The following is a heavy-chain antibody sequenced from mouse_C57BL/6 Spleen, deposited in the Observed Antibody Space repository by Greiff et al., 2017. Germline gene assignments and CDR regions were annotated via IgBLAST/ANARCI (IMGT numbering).Heavy chain of an antibody. CDR3: ARGSLGYPWFAY. J-gene: IGHJ3*01. CDR2: INPYNGGT. V-gene: IGHV1-19*01. CDR1: GYTFTDYY. D-gene: IGHD3-1*01. Sequence: EVQLQQSGPVLVKPGASVKMSCKASGYTFTDYYMNWVKQSHGKSLEWIGVINPYNGGTSYNQKFKGKATLTVDKSSSTAYMELNSLTSEDSAVYYCARGSLGYPWFAYWGQGTLVTVSA.